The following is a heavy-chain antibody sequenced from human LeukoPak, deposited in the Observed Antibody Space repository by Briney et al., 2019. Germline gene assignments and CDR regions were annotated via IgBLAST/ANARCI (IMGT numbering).Heavy chain of an antibody. V-gene: IGHV3-30*03. Sequence: VGSLRLSCAASGFTFSSYVMHWVRQAPGRGLEWVAVISSDGSNKYYADSVKGRFTTSRDNSKNTLYLQVNSLRADDTAVYYCARGRGRIAVAVEFDYWGQGTLVTVSS. CDR2: ISSDGSNK. CDR3: ARGRGRIAVAVEFDY. CDR1: GFTFSSYV. J-gene: IGHJ4*02. D-gene: IGHD6-19*01.